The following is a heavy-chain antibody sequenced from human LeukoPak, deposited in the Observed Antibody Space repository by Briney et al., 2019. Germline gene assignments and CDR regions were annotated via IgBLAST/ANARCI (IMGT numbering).Heavy chain of an antibody. CDR1: GFTFSSYS. CDR2: ISSSSSYI. D-gene: IGHD6-19*01. V-gene: IGHV3-21*01. J-gene: IGHJ4*02. Sequence: PGGSLRLSCAASGFTFSSYSMNWGRQAPGKGLEWFSSISSSSSYIYYADSVKGRFTTSRDNAKNSLDLQMNSLRAEDTAVYSCARGDIAVAGPLGYWGQGTLVTVSS. CDR3: ARGDIAVAGPLGY.